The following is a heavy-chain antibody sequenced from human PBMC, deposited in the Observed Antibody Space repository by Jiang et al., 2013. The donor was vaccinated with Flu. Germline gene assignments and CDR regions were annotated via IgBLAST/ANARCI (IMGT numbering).Heavy chain of an antibody. CDR1: GGTFSSYE. CDR2: IIPILGIA. J-gene: IGHJ6*04. Sequence: SGAEVKKPGSSVKVSCKASGGTFSSYEISWVRQAPGQGLEWMGRIIPILGIANYAQKFQGRVTITADKSTSTAYMELRSLRSDDTAVYYCARGGNPYYYYGMDVWGKGTTVTVSS. CDR3: ARGGNPYYYYGMDV. V-gene: IGHV1-69*04. D-gene: IGHD4-23*01.